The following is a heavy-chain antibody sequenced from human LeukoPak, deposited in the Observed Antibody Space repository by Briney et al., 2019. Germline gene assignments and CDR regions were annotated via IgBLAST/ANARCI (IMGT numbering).Heavy chain of an antibody. J-gene: IGHJ4*02. V-gene: IGHV3-48*01. CDR3: ARGLVPSWDPTNDY. CDR2: ISSSSSTI. CDR1: GFTFSSYS. D-gene: IGHD3-9*01. Sequence: GGSLRLSCAASGFTFSSYSMNWVRQAPGKGLEWVSYISSSSSTIYYADSVKGRFTISRDNAKNSLYLQMNSLRAEDTAVYYCARGLVPSWDPTNDYWGQGTLVTVSS.